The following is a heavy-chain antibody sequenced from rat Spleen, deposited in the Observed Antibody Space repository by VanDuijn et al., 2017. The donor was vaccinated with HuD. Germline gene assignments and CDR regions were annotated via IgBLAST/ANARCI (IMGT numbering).Heavy chain of an antibody. D-gene: IGHD5-1*01. V-gene: IGHV5-29*01. CDR3: TRNWDY. Sequence: EVQLVESGGGLVQPGRSLKLSCAASGFTLSNYAMNWIHQAPTKGLEWVASINYEGSSTYYGDTVKGRFSISRDDAKSTLYLQMDSLRSEDTATYYCTRNWDYWGQGVMVTVSS. CDR2: INYEGSST. J-gene: IGHJ2*01. CDR1: GFTLSNYA.